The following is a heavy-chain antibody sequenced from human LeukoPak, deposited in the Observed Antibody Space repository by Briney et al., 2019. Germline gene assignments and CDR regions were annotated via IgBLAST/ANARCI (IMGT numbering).Heavy chain of an antibody. CDR1: GYTFTGYY. CDR2: INPNSGGT. Sequence: ASVKVSCKASGYTFTGYYMHWVRQAPVQGLEWMGWINPNSGGTNYAQKFQGRVTMTRDTSISTAYMELSRLRSDDTAVYYCARDLRFGADRFDPWGQGTLVTVSS. J-gene: IGHJ5*02. CDR3: ARDLRFGADRFDP. D-gene: IGHD3-10*01. V-gene: IGHV1-2*02.